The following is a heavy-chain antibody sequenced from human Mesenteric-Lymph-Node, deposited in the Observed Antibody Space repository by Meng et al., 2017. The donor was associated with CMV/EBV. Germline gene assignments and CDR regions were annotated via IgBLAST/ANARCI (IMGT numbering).Heavy chain of an antibody. V-gene: IGHV4-34*01. CDR2: INHSGST. Sequence: ESLKISCAASGFTFSSYWMSWVRQPPGMGLEWIGEINHSGSTNYNPSLKSRVTISVDTSKNQFSLKLSSVTAADTAVYYCARDYYYGMDVWGQGTTVTVSS. CDR1: GFTFSSYW. J-gene: IGHJ6*02. CDR3: ARDYYYGMDV.